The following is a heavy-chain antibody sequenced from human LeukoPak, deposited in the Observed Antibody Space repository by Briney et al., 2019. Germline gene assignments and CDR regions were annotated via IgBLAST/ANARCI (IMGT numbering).Heavy chain of an antibody. CDR3: TTERICIVGATVLGQCRE. D-gene: IGHD1-26*01. J-gene: IGHJ4*02. CDR1: GFTFSSYA. V-gene: IGHV3-15*01. Sequence: PGGSLRLSCAASGFTFSSYAMHWVRQAPGKGLEWVGRIKSKTDGGTTDYAAPVKGRFTISRDDSKNTLYLQMNSLKTEDTAVYYCTTERICIVGATVLGQCREWGQGTLVTVSS. CDR2: IKSKTDGGTT.